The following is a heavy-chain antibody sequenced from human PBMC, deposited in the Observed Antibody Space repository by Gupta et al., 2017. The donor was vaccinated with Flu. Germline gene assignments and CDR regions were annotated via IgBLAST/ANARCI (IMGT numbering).Heavy chain of an antibody. V-gene: IGHV5-51*01. D-gene: IGHD1-1*01. CDR2: IYPGDSNS. J-gene: IGHJ4*02. CDR1: GYRFSRSW. CDR3: ARHSDNWDDVKGTVRY. Sequence: EVQLAQSGAEVKKPWESRRISCKGYGYRFSRSWIGWGRQRPGQGLEWMGIIYPGDSNSRYSPSFQGQVTMSVDKSFSTAYLQWSSLKASDTDIYYCARHSDNWDDVKGTVRYWGQGTLVTVSS.